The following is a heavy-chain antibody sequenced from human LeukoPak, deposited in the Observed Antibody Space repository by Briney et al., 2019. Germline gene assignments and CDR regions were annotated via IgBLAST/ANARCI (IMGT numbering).Heavy chain of an antibody. V-gene: IGHV5-51*01. CDR3: ARQFGSWTTPRCWFDP. J-gene: IGHJ5*02. CDR1: GYSFTSYW. Sequence: GESLKISCKGSGYSFTSYWIGWVRQMPGKGLEWMGIIYPGDSDTRYSPSFQGQVTISADKSISTAYLQWSSLKASDTAMYYCARQFGSWTTPRCWFDPWGQGTLVTVSS. D-gene: IGHD6-13*01. CDR2: IYPGDSDT.